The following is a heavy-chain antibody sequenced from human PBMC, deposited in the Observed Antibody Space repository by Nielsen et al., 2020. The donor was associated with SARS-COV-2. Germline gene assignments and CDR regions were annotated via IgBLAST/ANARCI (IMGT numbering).Heavy chain of an antibody. V-gene: IGHV4-34*01. CDR3: ARGLWSYYDY. J-gene: IGHJ4*02. CDR2: INHSGST. Sequence: SETLSLTCAVYGGSFSGYYWSWIRQPPGKGLEWIGEINHSGSTNYNPSLKSRVTISVDTSKNQFSLKLSSVTAADTAVYYCARGLWSYYDYWGQGTLVTVSS. CDR1: GGSFSGYY. D-gene: IGHD3-3*01.